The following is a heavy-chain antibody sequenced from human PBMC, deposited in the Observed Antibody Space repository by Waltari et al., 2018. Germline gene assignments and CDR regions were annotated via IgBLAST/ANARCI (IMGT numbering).Heavy chain of an antibody. V-gene: IGHV3-48*03. Sequence: EVQLVESGGGLVQPGGSLRLSCAASGFTFSSYEMNWVRQAPGKGLEWVSYISSSGSTIYYADSVKGRFTIARDNAKNSLYLQMNSLRAEDTAVYYCARVSIAAAGPYYYYYYYGMDVWGQGTTVTVSS. CDR2: ISSSGSTI. D-gene: IGHD6-13*01. J-gene: IGHJ6*02. CDR1: GFTFSSYE. CDR3: ARVSIAAAGPYYYYYYYGMDV.